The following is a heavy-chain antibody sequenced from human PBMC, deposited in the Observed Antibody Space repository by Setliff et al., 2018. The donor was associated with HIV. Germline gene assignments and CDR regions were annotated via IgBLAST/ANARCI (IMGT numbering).Heavy chain of an antibody. J-gene: IGHJ4*02. Sequence: LSLTCTVSGGSISRSRNYWGWIRQPPGKGLEWISYISSSGSTTYYADSVKGRFTISRDNTKNSLYLQMNSLRAEDTAVYYCARDPRSGWYLGFFDYWGQGTLVTVSS. CDR1: GGSISRSRNY. V-gene: IGHV3-11*04. CDR3: ARDPRSGWYLGFFDY. CDR2: ISSSGSTT. D-gene: IGHD6-19*01.